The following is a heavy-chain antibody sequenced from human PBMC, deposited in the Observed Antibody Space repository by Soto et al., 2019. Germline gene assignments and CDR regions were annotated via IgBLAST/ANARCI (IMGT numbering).Heavy chain of an antibody. V-gene: IGHV1-18*01. J-gene: IGHJ4*02. CDR1: GYTFTSYG. CDR3: AREDYDFWSGYREYYFDY. Sequence: QVQLVQSGAEVKKPGASVKVSCKASGYTFTSYGISWVRQAPGQGLEWMGWISAYNGNTNYAQRLQGRVTMTTDTSTRTAYMELRSLRSDDTAVYYCAREDYDFWSGYREYYFDYWGQGTLVTVSS. CDR2: ISAYNGNT. D-gene: IGHD3-3*01.